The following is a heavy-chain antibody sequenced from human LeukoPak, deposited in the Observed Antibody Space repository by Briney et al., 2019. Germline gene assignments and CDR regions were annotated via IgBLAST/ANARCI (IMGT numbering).Heavy chain of an antibody. J-gene: IGHJ4*02. CDR2: IYYSGST. D-gene: IGHD3-22*01. V-gene: IGHV4-59*01. Sequence: SETLSLTCTVSGDSISSYYWSWIRQPPGKELEWIGYIYYSGSTNYNPSLKSRVTISIDTSKNQFSLNLISVTAAGTAVYYCARERYYYDSNGYPTYFDYWGQGTLVAVSS. CDR3: ARERYYYDSNGYPTYFDY. CDR1: GDSISSYY.